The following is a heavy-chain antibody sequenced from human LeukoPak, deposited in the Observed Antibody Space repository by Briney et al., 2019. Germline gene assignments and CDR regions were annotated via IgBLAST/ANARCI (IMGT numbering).Heavy chain of an antibody. CDR1: GFTFSSYA. Sequence: GGSLRLSCAASGFTFSSYAMHWVRQAPGKGLEWVAVISYDGSNKYYADSVKGRFTISRDNSKNTLYLQMNSLRDEDTAVYYCARDFSYAFDIWGQGTMVTVSS. D-gene: IGHD2/OR15-2a*01. J-gene: IGHJ3*02. V-gene: IGHV3-30-3*01. CDR3: ARDFSYAFDI. CDR2: ISYDGSNK.